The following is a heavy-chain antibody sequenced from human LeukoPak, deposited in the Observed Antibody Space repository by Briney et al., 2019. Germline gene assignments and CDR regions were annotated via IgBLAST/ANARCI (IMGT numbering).Heavy chain of an antibody. CDR1: GFNFTNYN. V-gene: IGHV3-21*01. J-gene: IGHJ3*02. CDR2: IHSSSGAI. CDR3: ARDLAWDAFDI. Sequence: GGSLRLSCAASGFNFTNYNMNWVRQAPGKGLEWVSSIHSSSGAIYYADSLKGRFTISRDNAKNSLYLQMNSLRAEDTAVYYCARDLAWDAFDIWGQGTMVTVSS.